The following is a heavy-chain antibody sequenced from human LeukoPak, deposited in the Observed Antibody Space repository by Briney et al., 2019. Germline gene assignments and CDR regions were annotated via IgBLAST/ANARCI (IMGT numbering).Heavy chain of an antibody. CDR1: GFTFSTYA. D-gene: IGHD1-14*01. J-gene: IGHJ4*02. CDR2: ISGSGGST. Sequence: PGGSLRLSCAASGFTFSTYAMSWVRQAPGKGLEWVSAISGSGGSTFYADSVKGRFTISRDNSKNTLYLQMNGLRAEDTALYYCAKELNNLGFDYWGQGTLVTVSS. V-gene: IGHV3-23*01. CDR3: AKELNNLGFDY.